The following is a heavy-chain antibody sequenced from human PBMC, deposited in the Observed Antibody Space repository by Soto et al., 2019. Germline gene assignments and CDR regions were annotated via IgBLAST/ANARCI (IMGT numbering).Heavy chain of an antibody. D-gene: IGHD1-26*01. CDR3: ARDKNRLLRSFDAFDI. V-gene: IGHV1-18*01. J-gene: IGHJ3*02. Sequence: ASVKVSCKASGYTSTSYGISWVRQAPGQGLEWMGWISAYNGNTNYAQKLQGRVTMTTDTSTSTAYMELRSLRSDDTAVYYCARDKNRLLRSFDAFDIWGQGTMVTVSS. CDR2: ISAYNGNT. CDR1: GYTSTSYG.